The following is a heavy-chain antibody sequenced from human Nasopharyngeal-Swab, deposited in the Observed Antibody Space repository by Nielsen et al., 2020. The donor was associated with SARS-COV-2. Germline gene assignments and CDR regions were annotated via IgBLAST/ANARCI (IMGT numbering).Heavy chain of an antibody. J-gene: IGHJ3*02. D-gene: IGHD1-26*01. CDR3: ARVKWELLTVSFDI. CDR2: ISSSSSYI. CDR1: GFTFSSYS. V-gene: IGHV3-21*01. Sequence: GESLKISCAASGFTFSSYSMNWVRQAPGKGLEWVSSISSSSSYIYYADSVKGRFTISRDNAKSSLYLQMNSLRAEDTAVYYCARVKWELLTVSFDIWGQGTMVTVSS.